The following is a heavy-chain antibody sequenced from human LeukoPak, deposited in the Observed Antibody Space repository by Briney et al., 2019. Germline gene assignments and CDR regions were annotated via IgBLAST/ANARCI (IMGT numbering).Heavy chain of an antibody. V-gene: IGHV1-69*13. D-gene: IGHD2-2*01. CDR2: IIPFFGTP. J-gene: IGHJ6*03. CDR1: GGKFSSYA. CDR3: VLDQGRYFYYMDV. Sequence: RASVTVSCKVSGGKFSSYAISWVRQAPGQGLEWVGGIIPFFGTPYYAQKFQDRVTITADESASTAYMELSSLRSEDTAVYFCVLDQGRYFYYMDVWGRGTTVTISS.